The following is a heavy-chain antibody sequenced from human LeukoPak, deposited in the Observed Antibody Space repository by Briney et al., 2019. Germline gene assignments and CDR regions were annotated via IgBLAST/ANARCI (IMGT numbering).Heavy chain of an antibody. Sequence: PGGSLRLSCAASGFTFNIYWMSWVRQAPGKGLEWVASIKQDGSVKHFLDSVKGRFTISRDNAKNSQYLQMNSLRAEDTAVYYCARWDAYCSGGTCYFGGFAFDIWGQGTMVTVSS. J-gene: IGHJ3*02. V-gene: IGHV3-7*01. D-gene: IGHD2-15*01. CDR2: IKQDGSVK. CDR1: GFTFNIYW. CDR3: ARWDAYCSGGTCYFGGFAFDI.